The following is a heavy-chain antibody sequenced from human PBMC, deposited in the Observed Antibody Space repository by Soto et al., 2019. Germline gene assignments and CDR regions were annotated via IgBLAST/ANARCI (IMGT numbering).Heavy chain of an antibody. Sequence: PGGFVRSSGVALGLPSHIYAMHWVRQVPGEGREWVSGSEWNSGSIGYGESLKGRFGICRDNAKNSLHLQMNSLSAEDTAFYYCVIDESINCYSGDFRHWGPGTPVPVSS. V-gene: IGHV3-9*02. CDR2: SEWNSGSI. J-gene: IGHJ1*01. D-gene: IGHD2-15*01. CDR3: VIDESINCYSGDFRH. CDR1: GLPSHIYA.